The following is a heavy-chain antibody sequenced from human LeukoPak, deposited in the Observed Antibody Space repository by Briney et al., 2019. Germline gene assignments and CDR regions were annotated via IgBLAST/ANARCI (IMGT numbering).Heavy chain of an antibody. J-gene: IGHJ6*04. CDR2: IYYSGST. Sequence: SETLSLTCTVSGGSISSYYWSWIRQPPGKGLEWIGYIYYSGSTNYNPSLKSRVTISVDTSKNQFSLKLSSVTAADTAVYYCAGGKGRLGGYYYYYYGMDVWGKGTTVTVSS. CDR3: AGGKGRLGGYYYYYYGMDV. V-gene: IGHV4-59*01. CDR1: GGSISSYY. D-gene: IGHD3-16*01.